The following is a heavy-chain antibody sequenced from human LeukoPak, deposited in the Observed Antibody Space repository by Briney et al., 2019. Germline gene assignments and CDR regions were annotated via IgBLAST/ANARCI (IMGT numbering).Heavy chain of an antibody. CDR2: ISGSGGST. Sequence: GGSLRLSCAASGFTFSSYAMSWVRQAPGKGLEWVSAISGSGGSTYYADSVKGRFTISRDNSKNTLYLQVNSLRAEDTAVYYCAKPITSTVTTYYWGQGTLVTVSS. CDR1: GFTFSSYA. V-gene: IGHV3-23*01. J-gene: IGHJ4*02. D-gene: IGHD4-17*01. CDR3: AKPITSTVTTYY.